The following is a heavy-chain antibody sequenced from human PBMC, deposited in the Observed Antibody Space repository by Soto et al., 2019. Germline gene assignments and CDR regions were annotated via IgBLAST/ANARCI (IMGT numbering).Heavy chain of an antibody. CDR3: ASREGPGDYGYIVAFDI. J-gene: IGHJ3*02. CDR2: MNPNSGNT. V-gene: IGHV1-8*01. D-gene: IGHD4-17*01. CDR1: GYTFTSYD. Sequence: ASVKVSCKASGYTFTSYDINWVRQATGQGLEWMGWMNPNSGNTGYAQKFQGRVTMTRNTSISTAYMELSSLRSEDTAVYYCASREGPGDYGYIVAFDICGKVTMVTVS.